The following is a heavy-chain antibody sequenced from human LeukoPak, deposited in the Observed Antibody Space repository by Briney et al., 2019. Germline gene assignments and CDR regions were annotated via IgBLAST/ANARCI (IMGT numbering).Heavy chain of an antibody. CDR1: GGSISRGSYY. D-gene: IGHD2-2*01. J-gene: IGHJ4*02. V-gene: IGHV4-61*02. Sequence: SQTLSLTCTVSGGSISRGSYYWSRIRQPAGKGLEWIGRIYTSGSTNYNPSLKSRFTISVDTSKNQFSLKLSSVTAADTAVYYCARVKRKYQLLKPLHETPSHYFDYWGQGTLVTVSS. CDR3: ARVKRKYQLLKPLHETPSHYFDY. CDR2: IYTSGST.